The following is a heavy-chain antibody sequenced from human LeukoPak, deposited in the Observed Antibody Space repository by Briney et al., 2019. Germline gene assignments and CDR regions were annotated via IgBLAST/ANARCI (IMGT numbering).Heavy chain of an antibody. V-gene: IGHV3-11*01. CDR3: ARDFRGERYFDL. Sequence: PGGSLRLSCAASGFTFSDYYMNWIRQAPGKGLEWVSYITKNGRAVYYADSVKGRFTIYRDNIKKSLILQMNSLRADDTAVYYCARDFRGERYFDLWGRGTLVTVSS. J-gene: IGHJ2*01. CDR2: ITKNGRAV. CDR1: GFTFSDYY.